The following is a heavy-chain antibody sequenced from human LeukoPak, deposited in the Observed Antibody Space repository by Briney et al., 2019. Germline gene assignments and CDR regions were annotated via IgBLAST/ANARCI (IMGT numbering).Heavy chain of an antibody. CDR1: GFMFSGYW. D-gene: IGHD2-15*01. CDR3: VRFRGCSAANCYPFDY. CDR2: INSDGSNR. Sequence: GGSLRLSCSASGFMFSGYWMHWVRQAPGKGLVWVSRINSDGSNRYYAGSVEGRFTIPRDNAKDTLYLQMNSLRAEDTAVYYCVRFRGCSAANCYPFDYWGQGTLVTVSS. J-gene: IGHJ4*02. V-gene: IGHV3-74*01.